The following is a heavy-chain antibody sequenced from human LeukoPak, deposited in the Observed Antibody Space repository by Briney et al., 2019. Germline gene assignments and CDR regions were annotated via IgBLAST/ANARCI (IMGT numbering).Heavy chain of an antibody. V-gene: IGHV4-4*07. J-gene: IGHJ4*02. CDR3: ARGGGSSGWSLFDY. D-gene: IGHD6-19*01. CDR2: IYTSGSN. Sequence: SETLSLTCTVSGGSISSYYWSWIRQPAGKGLEWIGRIYTSGSNNYNPSLKSRVTMSVDTSKNQFSLKLSSVTAADTAVYYCARGGGSSGWSLFDYWGQGTLVTVSS. CDR1: GGSISSYY.